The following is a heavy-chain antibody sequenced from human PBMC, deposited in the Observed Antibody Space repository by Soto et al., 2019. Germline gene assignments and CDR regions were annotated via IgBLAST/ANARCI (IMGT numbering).Heavy chain of an antibody. Sequence: PSETLSLTCTVSGGSISSYYWSWIRQPPGKGLEWIGYIYYSGSTNYNPSLKSRVTISVDTSKNQFSLKLSSVTAADTGVYYCAKGEPRRYFDYWGRGTLVTVSS. CDR3: AKGEPRRYFDY. D-gene: IGHD1-26*01. V-gene: IGHV4-59*01. J-gene: IGHJ4*02. CDR2: IYYSGST. CDR1: GGSISSYY.